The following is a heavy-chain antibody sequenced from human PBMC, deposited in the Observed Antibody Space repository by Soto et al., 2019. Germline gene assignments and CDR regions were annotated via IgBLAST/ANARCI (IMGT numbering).Heavy chain of an antibody. CDR3: ARRVYSCGWAAYYYYDMDV. Sequence: ASVKVSCKASGYTFTSYGISWVRQAPGQGLERMGWISAYNGNTNYAQKLQGRVTMTTDTSTSTAYMELRSLRSDDTAVYYCARRVYSCGWAAYYYYDMDVWGQGTTVTVSS. D-gene: IGHD6-19*01. CDR1: GYTFTSYG. V-gene: IGHV1-18*01. J-gene: IGHJ6*02. CDR2: ISAYNGNT.